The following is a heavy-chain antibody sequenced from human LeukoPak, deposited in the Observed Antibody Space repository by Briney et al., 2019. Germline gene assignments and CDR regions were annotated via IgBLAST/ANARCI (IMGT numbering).Heavy chain of an antibody. CDR1: GGSFSGYY. Sequence: PSETLSLTCAVYGGSFSGYYWSWIRQHPGKGLEWIGEINHSGSTNYNPALKSRVTISVDTSKNQFSLKLSSVTAADTAVYYCARRRSGYYRHYYYYYMDVWGKGTTVTVSS. CDR3: ARRRSGYYRHYYYYYMDV. CDR2: INHSGST. J-gene: IGHJ6*03. V-gene: IGHV4-34*01. D-gene: IGHD3-3*01.